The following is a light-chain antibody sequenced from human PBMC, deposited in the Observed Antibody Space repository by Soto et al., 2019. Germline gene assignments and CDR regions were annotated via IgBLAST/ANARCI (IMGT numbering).Light chain of an antibody. V-gene: IGLV2-23*02. CDR3: CSYAGSSTPSYV. Sequence: QSVLTQPASVSGSPGQSITISCTGTSSDVGSNNLVSWYQQHPGKAPKLMIYEVSKRPSGVSNRFSGSKSGNTASLTISGLQAEDEADYYCCSYAGSSTPSYVFGTGTKVTVL. CDR2: EVS. CDR1: SSDVGSNNL. J-gene: IGLJ1*01.